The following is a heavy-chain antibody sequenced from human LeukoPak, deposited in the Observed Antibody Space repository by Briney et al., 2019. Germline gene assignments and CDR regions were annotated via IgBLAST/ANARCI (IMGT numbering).Heavy chain of an antibody. CDR3: AIERWLQY. D-gene: IGHD5-24*01. Sequence: GGSLRLSCAASGFTFSRYWIHWVRQAPGKGLVWVSRINNDGSSTNYADSVKGRFTISRDNAKNTLYLQMNSLRAEDTGVYYCAIERWLQYWGQGTLVTVSS. J-gene: IGHJ4*02. CDR2: INNDGSST. V-gene: IGHV3-74*01. CDR1: GFTFSRYW.